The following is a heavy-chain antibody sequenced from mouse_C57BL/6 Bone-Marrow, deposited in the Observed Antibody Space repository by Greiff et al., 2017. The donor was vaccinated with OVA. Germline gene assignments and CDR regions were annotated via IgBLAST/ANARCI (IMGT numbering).Heavy chain of an antibody. CDR3: TTVVADWYFDV. V-gene: IGHV14-4*01. Sequence: EVQLQESGAELVRPGASVKLSCTASGFNIKDDYMHWVKQRPEQGLEWIGWIDPENGDTEYASKFQGKATITADTSSNTAYLQLSSLTSEDTAVYYCTTVVADWYFDVWGIGTTVTVSS. CDR2: IDPENGDT. CDR1: GFNIKDDY. J-gene: IGHJ1*03. D-gene: IGHD1-1*01.